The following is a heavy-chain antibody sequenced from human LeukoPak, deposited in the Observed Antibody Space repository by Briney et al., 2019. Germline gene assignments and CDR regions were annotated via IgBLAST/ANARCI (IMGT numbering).Heavy chain of an antibody. CDR2: INLNNGRI. D-gene: IGHD4-23*01. J-gene: IGHJ4*02. CDR1: GYTFTGYY. Sequence: ASVKVSRKASGYTFTGYYMHWVRQAPGQGLEWMGWINLNNGRINYAQKFQGRVTMTRDTSISTAYMEMSRLRSDDTAVYYCARQGYGGHSQGAADYWGQGTLVTVSS. CDR3: ARQGYGGHSQGAADY. V-gene: IGHV1-2*02.